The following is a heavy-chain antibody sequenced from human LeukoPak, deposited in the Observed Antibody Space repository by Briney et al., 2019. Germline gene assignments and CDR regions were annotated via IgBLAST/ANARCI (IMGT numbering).Heavy chain of an antibody. J-gene: IGHJ4*02. Sequence: GGSLRLSCAASGFTFSSYWMSWVRQAPGKGLEWVANIKQDGSEKYYVDSVKGRFTISRDNAKNSLYLQMNSLRAEDTAVYYCAKTGGQYYYDSSGYYYEWGQGTLVTVSS. CDR2: IKQDGSEK. V-gene: IGHV3-7*03. CDR3: AKTGGQYYYDSSGYYYE. CDR1: GFTFSSYW. D-gene: IGHD3-22*01.